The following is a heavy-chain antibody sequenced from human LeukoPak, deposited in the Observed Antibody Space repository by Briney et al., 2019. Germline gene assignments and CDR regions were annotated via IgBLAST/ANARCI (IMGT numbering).Heavy chain of an antibody. V-gene: IGHV3-74*01. Sequence: GGSLRLSCAASGFTFSYYWMHWVRQAPGKGLVWVSRISSDGSSTTYADSVKGRFTISRDNAKNTLFLQMNSLRAEETAVYYCARANRFGGVIDYWGRGTLVTVSS. J-gene: IGHJ4*02. CDR1: GFTFSYYW. CDR2: ISSDGSST. D-gene: IGHD3-16*01. CDR3: ARANRFGGVIDY.